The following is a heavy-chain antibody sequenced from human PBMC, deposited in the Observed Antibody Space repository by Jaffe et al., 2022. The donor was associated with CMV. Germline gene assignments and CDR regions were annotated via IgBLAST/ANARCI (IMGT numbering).Heavy chain of an antibody. V-gene: IGHV4-39*01. D-gene: IGHD4-17*01. CDR3: ASPPYGDYASYGMDV. CDR2: IYYSGST. CDR1: GGSISSSSYY. Sequence: QLQLQESGPGLVKPSETLSLTCTVSGGSISSSSYYWGWIRQPPGKGLEWIGSIYYSGSTYYNPSLKSRVTISVDTSKNQFSLKLSSVTAADTAVYYCASPPYGDYASYGMDVWGQGTTVTVSS. J-gene: IGHJ6*02.